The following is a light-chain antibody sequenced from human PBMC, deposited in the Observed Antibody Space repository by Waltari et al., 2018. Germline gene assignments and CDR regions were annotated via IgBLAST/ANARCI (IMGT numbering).Light chain of an antibody. CDR1: SSNIGNNY. V-gene: IGLV1-51*02. Sequence: QSVLTQPPSVSAAPGQRVTISCSGGSSNIGNNYVSWYRQFPGTAPKLLIYENTERPSGIPGRVSGSKSGTSATLAITGLQAGDEANYYCGTWDSSLSGAVFGGGTHLTVL. CDR2: ENT. CDR3: GTWDSSLSGAV. J-gene: IGLJ7*01.